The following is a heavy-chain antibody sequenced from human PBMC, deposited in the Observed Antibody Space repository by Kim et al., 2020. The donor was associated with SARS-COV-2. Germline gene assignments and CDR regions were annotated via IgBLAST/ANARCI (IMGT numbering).Heavy chain of an antibody. CDR3: ARDGLLWFGELLH. CDR1: GYTFTSYA. V-gene: IGHV1-3*01. D-gene: IGHD3-10*01. Sequence: ASVKVSCKASGYTFTSYAMHWVRQAPGQRLEWMGWINAGNGNTKYSQKFQGRVTITRDTSASTAYMELSSLRSEDTAVYYCARDGLLWFGELLHWGQGTLVTVSS. J-gene: IGHJ4*02. CDR2: INAGNGNT.